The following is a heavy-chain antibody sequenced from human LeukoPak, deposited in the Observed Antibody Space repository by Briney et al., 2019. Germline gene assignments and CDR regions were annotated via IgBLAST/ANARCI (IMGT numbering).Heavy chain of an antibody. CDR3: ARGRWKAGMDTPYYFDY. CDR2: THTSGST. D-gene: IGHD5-18*01. V-gene: IGHV4-61*02. Sequence: PSETLSLTCTVSGGSISSGGYYWSWIRQPAGKGLEWIGRTHTSGSTNYNPSLKSRVTMSVDTSKNQFSLKLSSVTAADTAVYYCARGRWKAGMDTPYYFDYWGQGTLVTVSS. CDR1: GGSISSGGYY. J-gene: IGHJ4*02.